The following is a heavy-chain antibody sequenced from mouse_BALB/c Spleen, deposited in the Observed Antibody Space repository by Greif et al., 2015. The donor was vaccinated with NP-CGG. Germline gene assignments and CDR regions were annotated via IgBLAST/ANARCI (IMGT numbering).Heavy chain of an antibody. CDR1: GYAFSSYW. CDR3: ARGDTTVGLAY. V-gene: IGHV1-80*01. J-gene: IGHJ3*01. Sequence: QVQLKQSGAELVRPGSSVKISCKASGYAFSSYWMNWVKQRPGQGLEWIGQIYPGDGDTNYNGKFKGKATLTADKSSSTAYMPLSSLTSEYSAVDVCARGDTTVGLAYCGQGTLFTVSA. D-gene: IGHD1-1*01. CDR2: IYPGDGDT.